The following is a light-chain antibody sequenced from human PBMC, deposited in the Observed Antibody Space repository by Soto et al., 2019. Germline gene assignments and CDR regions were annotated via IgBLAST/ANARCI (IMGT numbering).Light chain of an antibody. CDR1: NIGRKG. CDR3: QVWDSGSAHVL. CDR2: SDT. J-gene: IGLJ2*01. Sequence: SYELTQPPSGSVAPGETARISCGGNNIGRKGVHWYQQKPGQAPVLVIYSDTDLPPVIPERFAGSNSANMATLTISRVEAGYEADYYCQVWDSGSAHVLFVGGTKLTVL. V-gene: IGLV3-21*01.